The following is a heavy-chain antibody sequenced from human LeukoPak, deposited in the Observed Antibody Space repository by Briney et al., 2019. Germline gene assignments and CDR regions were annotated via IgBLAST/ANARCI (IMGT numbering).Heavy chain of an antibody. D-gene: IGHD5-12*01. CDR2: IYYSGST. CDR1: GGSISSGGYY. CDR3: ASSEATTTPPPYGMDV. Sequence: SQTLSLTCTVSGGSISSGGYYWSWIRQHPGKGLEWIGYIYYSGSTYYNPSLKSRVTISVDTSKNQFSLKLSSVTAADTAVYNCASSEATTTPPPYGMDVWGQGTTVTVSS. J-gene: IGHJ6*02. V-gene: IGHV4-31*03.